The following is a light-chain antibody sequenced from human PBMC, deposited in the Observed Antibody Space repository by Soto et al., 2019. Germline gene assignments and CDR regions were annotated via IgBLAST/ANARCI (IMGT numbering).Light chain of an antibody. J-gene: IGKJ5*01. CDR3: QQTYSPPSIT. CDR2: GAS. Sequence: IQITQSPSSLSASVGDRVTITCRASQSINTSLNWYQQQPGKAPKVLLYGASSLQGGVPSRFSGSGSGSDFTLTITSLQPEDFAIYYCQQTYSPPSITFGQGTRLEIK. CDR1: QSINTS. V-gene: IGKV1-39*01.